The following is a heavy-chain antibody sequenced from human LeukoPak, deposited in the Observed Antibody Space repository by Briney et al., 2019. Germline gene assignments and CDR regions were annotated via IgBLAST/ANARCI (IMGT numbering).Heavy chain of an antibody. CDR3: AKGSSGWSTDAFDI. V-gene: IGHV3-9*01. Sequence: GGSLRLSCAASGFTFDDYAMPWVRQAPGKGLEWVSGINWNTNSIKYADSVKGRSTISRDNAKNSLYLQMNSLRAEDTAFYYCAKGSSGWSTDAFDIWGQGTMVTVSS. D-gene: IGHD6-19*01. J-gene: IGHJ3*02. CDR2: INWNTNSI. CDR1: GFTFDDYA.